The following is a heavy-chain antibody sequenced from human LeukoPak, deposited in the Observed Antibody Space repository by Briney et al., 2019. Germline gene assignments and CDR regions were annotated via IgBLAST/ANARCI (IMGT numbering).Heavy chain of an antibody. CDR1: GGSISSYY. CDR2: IYYSGST. CDR3: ARVRITASDDYFDY. V-gene: IGHV4-59*08. Sequence: SETLSLTCTVSGGSISSYYWSWIRQPPGKGLEWIGYIYYSGSTNYNPSLKSRVTISVDTSKNQFSLKLSSVTAADPAVYFCARVRITASDDYFDYWGQGTLVTVSS. J-gene: IGHJ4*02. D-gene: IGHD6-13*01.